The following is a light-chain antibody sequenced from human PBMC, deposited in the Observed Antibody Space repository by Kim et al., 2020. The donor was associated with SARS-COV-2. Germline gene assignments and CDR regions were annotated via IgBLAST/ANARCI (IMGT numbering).Light chain of an antibody. CDR3: QHYGSSVLT. CDR2: GAS. V-gene: IGKV3-20*01. J-gene: IGKJ4*01. CDR1: QSVRSTH. Sequence: EIVLTQSPGTLSLSPGERATLSCRASQSVRSTHLAWYQQKPGQPPRLFIYGASSRATGIPDRVSGSGSGTDFTLTISRLEPEDFAVYYCQHYGSSVLTFGGGTKVDIK.